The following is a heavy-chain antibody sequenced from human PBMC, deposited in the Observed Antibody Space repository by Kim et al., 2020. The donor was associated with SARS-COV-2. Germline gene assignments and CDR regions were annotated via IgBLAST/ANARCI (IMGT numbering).Heavy chain of an antibody. CDR1: GYSFTSYW. D-gene: IGHD4-17*01. Sequence: GESLKISCKGSGYSFTSYWIGWVRQMPGKGLEWMRIIYPGDSDTRYSPSFQGQVTISADKSISTAYLQWSSLKASDTAMYYCARQANYGDYYYYYYGMDVWGQGTTVTVSS. CDR2: IYPGDSDT. J-gene: IGHJ6*02. V-gene: IGHV5-51*01. CDR3: ARQANYGDYYYYYYGMDV.